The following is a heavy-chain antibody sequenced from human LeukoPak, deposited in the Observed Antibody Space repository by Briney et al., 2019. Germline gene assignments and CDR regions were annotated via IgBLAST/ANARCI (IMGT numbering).Heavy chain of an antibody. Sequence: GGSLRLSCAASGHTLSSYAMSWVRQAPGKGLEWVSAISGSGGSTYYADSVKGRFTISRDNAKNTLYLQMNSLRAEDTAVYYCAKVYDILTYDAFDNWGRGTMVTVSS. V-gene: IGHV3-23*01. CDR2: ISGSGGST. CDR3: AKVYDILTYDAFDN. D-gene: IGHD3-9*01. J-gene: IGHJ3*02. CDR1: GHTLSSYA.